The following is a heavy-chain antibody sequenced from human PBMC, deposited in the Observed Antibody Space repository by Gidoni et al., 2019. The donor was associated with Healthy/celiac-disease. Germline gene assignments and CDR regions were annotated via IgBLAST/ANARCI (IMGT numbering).Heavy chain of an antibody. CDR1: GFTLSSYS. Sequence: EVQLVESGGGLVKPGGSLRLSCAASGFTLSSYSMHWVRQGPGKGLEWVSTISSSSSYIYYADSVKGRFTISRDNAKNSLYLQMNSLRAEDTAVYYCARARDTAINDYWGQGTLVTVSS. J-gene: IGHJ4*02. V-gene: IGHV3-21*01. D-gene: IGHD5-18*01. CDR2: ISSSSSYI. CDR3: ARARDTAINDY.